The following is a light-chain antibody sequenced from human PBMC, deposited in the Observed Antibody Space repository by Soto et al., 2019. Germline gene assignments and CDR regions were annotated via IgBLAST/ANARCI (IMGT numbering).Light chain of an antibody. CDR3: NSYISSVGV. V-gene: IGLV2-14*02. CDR1: SSDFGNYNL. J-gene: IGLJ3*02. CDR2: DVS. Sequence: QPVLTQPASVSGSPGQSITISFTGASSDFGNYNLVSWFQQHPGKAPKVIIYDVSNRPSGVSNRFSGSKSGNTASLTISGLQAEDESGYYCNSYISSVGVFGGGTKVTVL.